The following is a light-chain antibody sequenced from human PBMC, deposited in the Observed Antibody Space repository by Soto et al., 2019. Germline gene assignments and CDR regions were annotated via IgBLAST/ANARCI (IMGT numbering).Light chain of an antibody. CDR2: RAS. CDR1: QTISSS. Sequence: DIQMTQSPSTLSGSVGESGQNTIRASQTISSSLAWYQQKPGQAPKLLIYRASTLESGIPSRFSGSGSGTEFTLTISSLQSDDFATYYCQQYNSYSRTFGQGTKVDIK. J-gene: IGKJ1*01. V-gene: IGKV1-5*03. CDR3: QQYNSYSRT.